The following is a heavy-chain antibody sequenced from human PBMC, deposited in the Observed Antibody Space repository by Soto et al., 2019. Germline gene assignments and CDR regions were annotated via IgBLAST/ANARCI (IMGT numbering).Heavy chain of an antibody. CDR2: INAGNGNT. Sequence: ASVKVSCKASGYTFTSYAMHWVRQAPGQRLEWMGWINAGNGNTKYSQKFQGRVTITRDTSASTAYMELSSLRSEDTAVYYCARALHIVVPAAMGYWGQGTLVTVSS. CDR1: GYTFTSYA. J-gene: IGHJ4*02. CDR3: ARALHIVVPAAMGY. V-gene: IGHV1-3*01. D-gene: IGHD2-2*01.